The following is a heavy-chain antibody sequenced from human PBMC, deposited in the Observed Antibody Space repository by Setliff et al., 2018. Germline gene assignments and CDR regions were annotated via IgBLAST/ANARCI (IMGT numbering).Heavy chain of an antibody. J-gene: IGHJ3*02. CDR3: ARVSQWLLHAFDI. Sequence: PGGSLRLSCAASGFTFSSYWMSWVRQAPGKGLEWVANIKQDGSEKYYVDSVKGRFTISRDNAKNSLDLQMDSLRAEDTAVYYCARVSQWLLHAFDIWGQGTMVTVSS. CDR2: IKQDGSEK. V-gene: IGHV3-7*01. D-gene: IGHD1-26*01. CDR1: GFTFSSYW.